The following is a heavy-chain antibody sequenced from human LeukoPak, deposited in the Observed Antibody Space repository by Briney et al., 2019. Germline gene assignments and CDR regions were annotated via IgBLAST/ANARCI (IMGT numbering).Heavy chain of an antibody. D-gene: IGHD2-2*01. CDR3: ARDRWRGYCSSTSCRPGNYFDY. CDR1: GFTFSSYS. Sequence: GGSLRLSCAASGFTFSSYSMNWVRQAPGKGLEWVSSISSSSSYIYYADSVKGRFTISRDNAKNSLYLQMNSLRAEDTAVYYCARDRWRGYCSSTSCRPGNYFDYWGQGNLVTVSS. CDR2: ISSSSSYI. J-gene: IGHJ4*02. V-gene: IGHV3-21*01.